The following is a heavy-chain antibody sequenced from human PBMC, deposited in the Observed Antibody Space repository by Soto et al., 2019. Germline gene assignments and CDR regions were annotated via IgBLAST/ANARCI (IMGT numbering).Heavy chain of an antibody. D-gene: IGHD6-13*01. CDR1: GYTFNTYG. CDR3: ERDEGGGQHLVHYYYYYPLDV. CDR2: ISTSNGKT. V-gene: IGHV1-18*01. Sequence: QVQLVQSGAEVKKTGASVKVSCKASGYTFNTYGINWVRQAPGQGLEWMGWISTSNGKTNSAQNLRGRGTLTTDTSTTTFYMALRSLRSDDTAVYYCERDEGGGQHLVHYYYYYPLDVWGQGPTVTVSS. J-gene: IGHJ6*02.